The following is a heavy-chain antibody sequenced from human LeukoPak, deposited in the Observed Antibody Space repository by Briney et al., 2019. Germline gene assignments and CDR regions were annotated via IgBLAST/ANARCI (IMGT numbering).Heavy chain of an antibody. CDR2: IIPIFGTA. CDR3: ARVYCSSTSCYSYFQH. Sequence: ASVKVPCKASGYTFTSYGISWVRQAPGQGLEWMGGIIPIFGTANYAQKFQGRVTITADESTSTAYMELSSLRSEDTAVYYCARVYCSSTSCYSYFQHWGQGTLVTVSS. J-gene: IGHJ1*01. CDR1: GYTFTSYG. V-gene: IGHV1-69*13. D-gene: IGHD2-2*01.